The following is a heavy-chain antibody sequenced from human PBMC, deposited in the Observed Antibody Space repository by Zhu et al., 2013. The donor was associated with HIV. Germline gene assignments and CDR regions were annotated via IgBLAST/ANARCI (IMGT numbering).Heavy chain of an antibody. CDR2: ISAYNGNT. D-gene: IGHD2-2*02. Sequence: QVQLVQSGAEVKKPGASVKVSCKASGYTFTSYGISWVRQAPGQGLEWMGWISAYNGNTNYAQKLQGRVTMTTDTSTSTAYMELRSLRSDDTAVYYCARAPHGLCSSTSCYTEDYYYYGMDVWGQGTTVTVSS. CDR3: ARAPHGLCSSTSCYTEDYYYYGMDV. J-gene: IGHJ6*02. V-gene: IGHV1-18*01. CDR1: GYTFTSYG.